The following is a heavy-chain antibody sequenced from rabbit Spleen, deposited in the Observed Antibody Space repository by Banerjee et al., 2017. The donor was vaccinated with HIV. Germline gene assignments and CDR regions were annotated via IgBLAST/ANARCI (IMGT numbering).Heavy chain of an antibody. CDR1: GFSFTIYYY. V-gene: IGHV1S40*01. CDR3: ARGGTYWSL. D-gene: IGHD5-1*01. J-gene: IGHJ4*01. Sequence: QSLEESGGDLVKPGASLTLTCTASASGFSFTIYYYMCWVRQAPGKGLEWIACIVTGSSGSTYYASWAKGRFTISKTSSTTVTLQMTSLTAADTATYFCARGGTYWSLWGQGTLVTVS. CDR2: IVTGSSGST.